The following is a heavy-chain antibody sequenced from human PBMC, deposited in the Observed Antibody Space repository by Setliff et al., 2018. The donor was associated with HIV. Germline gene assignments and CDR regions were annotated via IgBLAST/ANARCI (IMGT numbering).Heavy chain of an antibody. J-gene: IGHJ4*02. CDR3: ARAPITIFGVIIIPVYFDY. V-gene: IGHV4-38-2*01. Sequence: PSETLSLTCAVSGSSISSGYYWGWVRQPPEKGLEWIGSVYHSGSTYYNPSLKSRVTISVDTSKNQFSLKLSSVTAADTAVYYSARAPITIFGVIIIPVYFDYWGQGTLVTVSS. CDR2: VYHSGST. CDR1: GSSISSGYY. D-gene: IGHD3-3*01.